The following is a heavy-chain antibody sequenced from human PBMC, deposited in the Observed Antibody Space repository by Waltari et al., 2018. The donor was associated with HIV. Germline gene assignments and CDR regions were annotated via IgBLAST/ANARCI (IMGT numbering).Heavy chain of an antibody. Sequence: EVQLVESGGGLVKPGGSLRLSCAASGFTFSNAWMSWVRQAPGKGLEWGGRIKSKTDGGTTDYAAPVKGRFTISRDDSKNTLYLQMNSLKTEDTAVYYCTIRTIFGALQHWGQGTLVTVSS. CDR3: TIRTIFGALQH. CDR2: IKSKTDGGTT. J-gene: IGHJ1*01. CDR1: GFTFSNAW. D-gene: IGHD3-3*01. V-gene: IGHV3-15*01.